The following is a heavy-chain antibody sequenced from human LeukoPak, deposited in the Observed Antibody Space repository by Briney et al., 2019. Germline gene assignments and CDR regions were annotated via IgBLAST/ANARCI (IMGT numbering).Heavy chain of an antibody. J-gene: IGHJ4*02. CDR2: ISGSGGGT. D-gene: IGHD6-13*01. CDR1: GFTFSGYA. CDR3: AKEVAAAGSFDY. V-gene: IGHV3-23*01. Sequence: GGSLRLSCAASGFTFSGYAMSWVRQAPGKGLEWVSAISGSGGGTYYADSVKGRFTISRDNSKNTLYLQMNSLRAEDTAVYYCAKEVAAAGSFDYWGQGTLVTVSS.